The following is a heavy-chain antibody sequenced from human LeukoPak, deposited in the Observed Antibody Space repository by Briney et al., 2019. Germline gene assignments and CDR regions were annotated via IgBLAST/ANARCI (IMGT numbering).Heavy chain of an antibody. CDR2: IYYSGST. CDR1: GGSISSGGYY. CDR3: ASLPYYYDSSGYPGY. Sequence: SQTLSLTCTVSGGSISSGGYYWSWIRQHPGKGLEWIGYIYYSGSTYYNPSLKSRVTISVDTSKNQFSLKLSSVTAADTAVYYCASLPYYYDSSGYPGYWGQGTLVTVSS. V-gene: IGHV4-31*03. J-gene: IGHJ4*02. D-gene: IGHD3-22*01.